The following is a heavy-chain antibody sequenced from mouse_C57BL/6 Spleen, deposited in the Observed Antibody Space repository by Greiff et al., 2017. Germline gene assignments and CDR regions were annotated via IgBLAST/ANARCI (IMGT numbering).Heavy chain of an antibody. D-gene: IGHD2-4*01. Sequence: VKLVESGGDLVKPGASVKMSCKASGYTFTTYPIEWMKQNHGKSLEWIGNFHPYNDDTKYNEKFKGKATLTVEKSSSTVYLELSRLTSDDSAVYYCARGVGLRGEYYFDYWGQGTTLTVSS. V-gene: IGHV1-47*01. CDR3: ARGVGLRGEYYFDY. CDR2: FHPYNDDT. J-gene: IGHJ2*01. CDR1: GYTFTTYP.